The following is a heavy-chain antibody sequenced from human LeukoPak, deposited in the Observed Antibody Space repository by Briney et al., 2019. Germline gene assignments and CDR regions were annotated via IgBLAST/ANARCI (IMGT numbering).Heavy chain of an antibody. V-gene: IGHV3-48*01. Sequence: GGSLRLSCAASGFTFSSYSMNWVRQAPGKGLEWVSYIGSSSNSIYYADSVKGRFTISRDNAKNSLYLQMNSLRAEDTAVYYCEKGDSSSWYGPSAYYYMDVWGKGTTVTVSS. D-gene: IGHD6-13*01. CDR2: IGSSSNSI. CDR3: EKGDSSSWYGPSAYYYMDV. J-gene: IGHJ6*03. CDR1: GFTFSSYS.